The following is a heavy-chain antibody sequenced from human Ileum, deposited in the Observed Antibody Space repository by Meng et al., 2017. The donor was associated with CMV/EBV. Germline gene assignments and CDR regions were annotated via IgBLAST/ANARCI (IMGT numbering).Heavy chain of an antibody. J-gene: IGHJ4*02. Sequence: GESLKISCAASGFTFDSYSMNWVRQAPGKGLEWVSSLSSSSSYIYYADSVKGRFTISRDNAKNSLYLQMNSLRAEDTAVYYCARWGDEGGNFGFDYWGQGALVTVSS. CDR1: GFTFDSYS. CDR3: ARWGDEGGNFGFDY. CDR2: LSSSSSYI. V-gene: IGHV3-21*06. D-gene: IGHD3-3*02.